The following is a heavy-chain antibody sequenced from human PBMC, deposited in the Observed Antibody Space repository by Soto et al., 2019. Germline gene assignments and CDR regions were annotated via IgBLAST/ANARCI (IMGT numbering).Heavy chain of an antibody. CDR2: IYYSGST. J-gene: IGHJ4*02. CDR3: ARHDTYYHILSFDY. V-gene: IGHV4-59*08. Sequence: QVQLQESSRGLVKPSETLSLTCTVSGGSISSYYWSWIRQPPGKGLDWIGYIYYSGSTNYNPSLKSRVTISVDTSKNQFSLKLSSVTAADTAVYYCARHDTYYHILSFDYWGQGTLVTVSS. D-gene: IGHD3-9*01. CDR1: GGSISSYY.